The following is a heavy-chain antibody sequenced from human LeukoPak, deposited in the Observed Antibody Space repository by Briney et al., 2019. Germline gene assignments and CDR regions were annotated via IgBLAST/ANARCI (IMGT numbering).Heavy chain of an antibody. J-gene: IGHJ4*02. CDR1: GFTFSSYE. CDR3: ARGRYSSSWKDY. D-gene: IGHD6-13*01. CDR2: ITNSGSTI. V-gene: IGHV3-48*03. Sequence: GGSLRLSCAASGFTFSSYEMNWVRQAPGKGLEWVSYITNSGSTIYYADSVKGRFSISRDNSNNTLYLQMNSLGVEDTAVYYCARGRYSSSWKDYWGQGTLVTVSS.